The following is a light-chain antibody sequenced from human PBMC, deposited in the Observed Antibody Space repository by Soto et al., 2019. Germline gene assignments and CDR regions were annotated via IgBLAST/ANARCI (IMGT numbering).Light chain of an antibody. Sequence: EIVLTQSPATLSLSPGERATLSCRASQSVSNHLAWYQQKPGQAPRLLIYGASNRATGIPTRFSGSGSGTDFTLTISRLEPGDFAVYYCQQRTDWPYIFGQGTKLEI. CDR2: GAS. J-gene: IGKJ2*01. V-gene: IGKV3-11*01. CDR1: QSVSNH. CDR3: QQRTDWPYI.